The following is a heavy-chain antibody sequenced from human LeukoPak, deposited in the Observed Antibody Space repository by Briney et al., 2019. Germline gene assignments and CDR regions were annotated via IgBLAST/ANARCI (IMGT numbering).Heavy chain of an antibody. Sequence: SETLSLTCTVSGGSISSYYWSWIRQPPGKRLEWIGYIYYSGSTNYNPSLKSRVTISVDTSKNQFSLKLSSVTAADTAVYYCARGNYGDYTWGQGTLVTVSS. CDR2: IYYSGST. CDR3: ARGNYGDYT. J-gene: IGHJ5*02. CDR1: GGSISSYY. V-gene: IGHV4-59*01. D-gene: IGHD4-17*01.